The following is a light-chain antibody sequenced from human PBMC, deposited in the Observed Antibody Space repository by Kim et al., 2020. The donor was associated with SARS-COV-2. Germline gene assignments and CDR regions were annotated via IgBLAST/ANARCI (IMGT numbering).Light chain of an antibody. J-gene: IGLJ1*01. V-gene: IGLV2-14*03. CDR3: SSYTSSSTYV. Sequence: QSALTQPASVSGSPGQSITISCTGTSCDVGGYNYVSWHQQHPGKAPDLMIYNVSNRPSGVANRFSGSKSGNTASLTISGLQAEDEADYYCSSYTSSSTYVFGTGTKVTVL. CDR1: SCDVGGYNY. CDR2: NVS.